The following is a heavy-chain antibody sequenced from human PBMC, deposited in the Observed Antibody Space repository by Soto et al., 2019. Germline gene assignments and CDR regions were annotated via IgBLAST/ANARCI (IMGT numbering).Heavy chain of an antibody. D-gene: IGHD6-19*01. Sequence: PSQTLSLTCVISGDSVSSNSAAWNWIRQSPSRGLEWLGRTYYRSKWYNDYAVSVKSRITINPDTSKNQFSLQLNSVTPEDTAVYYCARDRDSSGWYYSYYYGMDVWGQGTTVTVSS. V-gene: IGHV6-1*01. CDR1: GDSVSSNSAA. CDR3: ARDRDSSGWYYSYYYGMDV. CDR2: TYYRSKWYN. J-gene: IGHJ6*02.